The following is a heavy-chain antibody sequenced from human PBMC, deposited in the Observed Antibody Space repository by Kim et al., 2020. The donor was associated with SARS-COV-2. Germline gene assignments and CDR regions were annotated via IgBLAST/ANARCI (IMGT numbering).Heavy chain of an antibody. D-gene: IGHD4-17*01. J-gene: IGHJ4*02. V-gene: IGHV1-69*13. Sequence: SVKVSCKASGGTFSSYAISWVRQAPGQGLEWMGWIIPIFGTSNYAQKFQGSVTITADVSTSAAYMELSSLRSEDTAVYYCARAPYGVYAGAYFYYWRQGALVTVSS. CDR2: IIPIFGTS. CDR1: GGTFSSYA. CDR3: ARAPYGVYAGAYFYY.